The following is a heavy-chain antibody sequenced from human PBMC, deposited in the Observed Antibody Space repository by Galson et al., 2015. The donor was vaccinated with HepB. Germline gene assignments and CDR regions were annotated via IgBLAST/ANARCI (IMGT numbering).Heavy chain of an antibody. D-gene: IGHD2-21*01. Sequence: SLRLSCAASGFTVSSNYMSWVRQAPGKGLEWVSVIYSGSSTYYADSVKGRFTISRDNSKNTLYLQMNSLRAEDTAVYYCARDLLGYNYYYMDVWGKGTTVTVSS. V-gene: IGHV3-66*01. CDR2: IYSGSST. J-gene: IGHJ6*03. CDR1: GFTVSSNY. CDR3: ARDLLGYNYYYMDV.